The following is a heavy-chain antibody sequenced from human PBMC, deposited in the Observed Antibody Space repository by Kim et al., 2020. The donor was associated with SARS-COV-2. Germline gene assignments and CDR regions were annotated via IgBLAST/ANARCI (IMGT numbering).Heavy chain of an antibody. CDR1: GGSINSTYY. V-gene: IGHV4-39*01. Sequence: SETLSHTCTVSGGSINSTYYWGWIRQPPGKGLEWIGSIYFSGTTTYYNLSLKSRVTISVDTSRNQFSLRLSSVTAADTAVYYCVRPYGSGTYYAGWFDPWGQGSLVTVSS. D-gene: IGHD3-10*01. J-gene: IGHJ5*02. CDR2: IYFSGTT. CDR3: VRPYGSGTYYAGWFDP.